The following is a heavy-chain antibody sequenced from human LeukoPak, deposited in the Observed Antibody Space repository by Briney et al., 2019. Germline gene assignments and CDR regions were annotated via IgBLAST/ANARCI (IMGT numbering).Heavy chain of an antibody. CDR2: IIPIFGTA. J-gene: IGHJ4*02. D-gene: IGHD2-2*01. Sequence: GASVKVSCKASGGTFSIYAISWVRQAPGQGLEWMGGIIPIFGTANYAQKFQGRVTITADESTSTAYMELSSLRSEDTAVYYCARGGYCSSTSCPSSFDYWGQGTLVTVSS. V-gene: IGHV1-69*01. CDR3: ARGGYCSSTSCPSSFDY. CDR1: GGTFSIYA.